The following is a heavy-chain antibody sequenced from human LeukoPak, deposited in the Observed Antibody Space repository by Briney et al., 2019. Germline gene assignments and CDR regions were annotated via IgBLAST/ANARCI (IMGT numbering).Heavy chain of an antibody. CDR2: ISGSGGST. Sequence: GGCLILSWAASGLTFTSDAMTWVRQAPGKGLEWVSAISGSGGSTYYADSVKGRFTISRDNSKNTLYLQMNSLRAEDTAVYYCAKAVGTMVREIIIDWGQGTLVTVSS. D-gene: IGHD3-10*01. V-gene: IGHV3-23*01. CDR1: GLTFTSDA. J-gene: IGHJ4*02. CDR3: AKAVGTMVREIIID.